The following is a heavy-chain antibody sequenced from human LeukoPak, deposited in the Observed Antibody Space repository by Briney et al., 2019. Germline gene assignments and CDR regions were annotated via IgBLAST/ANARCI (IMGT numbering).Heavy chain of an antibody. CDR2: IRYDGSNK. V-gene: IGHV3-30*02. CDR3: AKGHTHSDNYYGSGSYLAMDV. D-gene: IGHD3-10*01. J-gene: IGHJ6*04. CDR1: GFTFSSYW. Sequence: GGSLRLSCAASGFTFSSYWMSWVRQAPGKGLEWVAFIRYDGSNKYYADSVKGRFTISRDNSKNTLYLQMNSLRAEDTAVYYCAKGHTHSDNYYGSGSYLAMDVWGKGTTVTISS.